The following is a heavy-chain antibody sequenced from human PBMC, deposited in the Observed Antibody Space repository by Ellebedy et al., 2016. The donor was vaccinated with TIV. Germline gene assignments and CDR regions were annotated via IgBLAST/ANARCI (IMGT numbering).Heavy chain of an antibody. CDR2: ISGSSDSI. D-gene: IGHD5-18*01. CDR1: GFSFSFYG. CDR3: AGHGDRAMTH. J-gene: IGHJ4*02. V-gene: IGHV3-48*01. Sequence: GESLKISCTASGFSFSFYGMNWVRQTPEKGLEWVSYISGSSDSIAYADFVKGRFTISRDNAKNSLYPQMNTLRAEDTAVYYCAGHGDRAMTHWGQGTLVTVSS.